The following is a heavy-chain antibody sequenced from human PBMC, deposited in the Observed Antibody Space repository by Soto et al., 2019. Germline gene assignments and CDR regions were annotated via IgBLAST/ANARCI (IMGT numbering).Heavy chain of an antibody. CDR1: GFTFSDCW. V-gene: IGHV3-74*01. J-gene: IGHJ3*01. D-gene: IGHD3-10*01. CDR3: ARGVRGHYGFDV. Sequence: EVQLVESGGGLVQPGESLRLSCAASGFTFSDCWIHWVRQAPGKGLVWVSRIKFDGSSANYADSVKGRFTISRDNAKDTVYLLMNSLGAEDTAVYYCARGVRGHYGFDVWGQGTMVTVSS. CDR2: IKFDGSSA.